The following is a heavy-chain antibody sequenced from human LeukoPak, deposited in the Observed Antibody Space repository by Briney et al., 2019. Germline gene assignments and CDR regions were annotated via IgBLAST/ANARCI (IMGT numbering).Heavy chain of an antibody. Sequence: GGSLRLSCVASGFPFSSYWMTWVRQAPGKGLEWVSVIFSDGTTYYTDSVKGRFTISRDNSKNTLYLQLNSLRAEDTAVYYCAKTGGPWDWGQGTLVTVSS. CDR1: GFPFSSYW. CDR2: IFSDGTT. J-gene: IGHJ4*02. D-gene: IGHD7-27*01. V-gene: IGHV3-53*01. CDR3: AKTGGPWD.